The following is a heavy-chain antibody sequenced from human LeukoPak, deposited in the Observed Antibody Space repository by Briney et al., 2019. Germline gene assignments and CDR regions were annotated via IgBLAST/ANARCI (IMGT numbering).Heavy chain of an antibody. D-gene: IGHD4-11*01. CDR2: LGTDGTYT. J-gene: IGHJ5*02. Sequence: GGSLRLSCAASGFNLRDYWMHWVRHAPGKGLVWVSRLGTDGTYTNYADSVTGRFTISRDNAKNTLYLQMDSLRAEDTSFYYCVRDPSNSGNWFDLWGQGTLVTFSS. CDR1: GFNLRDYW. CDR3: VRDPSNSGNWFDL. V-gene: IGHV3-74*01.